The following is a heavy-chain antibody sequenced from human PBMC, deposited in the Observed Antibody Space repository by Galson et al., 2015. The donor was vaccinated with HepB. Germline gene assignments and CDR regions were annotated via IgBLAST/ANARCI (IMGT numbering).Heavy chain of an antibody. Sequence: SCKASGYTFTSYDINWVRQATGQGLEWMGWMNPNSGNTGYAQKFQGRVTMTRNTSISTAYMELSSLRSEDTAVYYCARGSFLTTVTTSVSEDYWGQGTRVTVSS. V-gene: IGHV1-8*01. D-gene: IGHD4-17*01. CDR2: MNPNSGNT. CDR3: ARGSFLTTVTTSVSEDY. CDR1: GYTFTSYD. J-gene: IGHJ4*02.